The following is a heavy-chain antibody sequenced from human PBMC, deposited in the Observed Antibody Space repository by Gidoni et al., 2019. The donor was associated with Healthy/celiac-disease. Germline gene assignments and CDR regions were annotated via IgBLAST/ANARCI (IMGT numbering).Heavy chain of an antibody. D-gene: IGHD2-15*01. CDR3: SRDSVHCSGGSFYSN. CDR1: GGSISSSNW. CDR2: IYHSGST. Sequence: QVQLQESGPGLVKPSGTLSPTCAVSGGSISSSNWWSWVRQPPGKGLEWIGEIYHSGSTNYNPSLTSRVTISVDKSKNQFSLKLSSVTAADTAVYYCSRDSVHCSGGSFYSNWGQGTLVTVSS. J-gene: IGHJ4*02. V-gene: IGHV4-4*02.